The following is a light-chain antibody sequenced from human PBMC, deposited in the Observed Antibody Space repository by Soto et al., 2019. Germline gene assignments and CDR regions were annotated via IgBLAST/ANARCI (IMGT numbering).Light chain of an antibody. V-gene: IGLV1-51*01. Sequence: QSALTQPPSVSAAPGQKVTISCSGTSSNIGNNFVSWYQHFPGKAPKLLIFDDTKRPSGIPDRFSGSKSGTSATLGITGLQTGDEADYYCATWGGSRSMAFGGGTKLTVL. CDR2: DDT. J-gene: IGLJ3*02. CDR3: ATWGGSRSMA. CDR1: SSNIGNNF.